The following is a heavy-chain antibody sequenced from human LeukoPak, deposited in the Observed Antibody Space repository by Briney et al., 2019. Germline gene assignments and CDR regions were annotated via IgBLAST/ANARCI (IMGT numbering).Heavy chain of an antibody. V-gene: IGHV3-7*01. Sequence: GGSLRLSCAASGFTFSSYWMSWLRQAPGKGLEWVANIKQDGSEKYYVDSVKGRFTISRDNAKNSLYLQMNSLRAEDTAVYYCARAGRDGDDLFDYWGQGTLVTVSS. CDR2: IKQDGSEK. CDR1: GFTFSSYW. CDR3: ARAGRDGDDLFDY. D-gene: IGHD5-24*01. J-gene: IGHJ4*02.